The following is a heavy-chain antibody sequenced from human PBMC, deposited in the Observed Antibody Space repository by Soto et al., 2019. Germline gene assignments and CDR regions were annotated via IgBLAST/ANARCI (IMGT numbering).Heavy chain of an antibody. D-gene: IGHD3-16*01. CDR3: ARDRLDYDYVY. V-gene: IGHV1-3*01. J-gene: IGHJ4*02. Sequence: GASAKVPRQASRYTLPSHSMYLVRQAPGQRLEWMGWINAGNGNTKYSQKFQGRVTITRDTSASTAYMELSSLRSEDTAVYYCARDRLDYDYVYWGQGTLVTVSS. CDR2: INAGNGNT. CDR1: RYTLPSHS.